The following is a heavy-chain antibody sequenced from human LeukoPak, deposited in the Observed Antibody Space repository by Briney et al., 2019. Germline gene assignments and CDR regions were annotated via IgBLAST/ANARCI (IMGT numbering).Heavy chain of an antibody. CDR2: IYPGGSDT. D-gene: IGHD4-17*01. Sequence: GESLKISCKGSGYNFATYWIGWVRQVPGKGLEWMGIIYPGGSDTRYSPSFQGQVTISATKSISTAYLQWSSLKASDSAMYYCAIRYGAYVRNWGQGTLVTVSS. J-gene: IGHJ4*02. V-gene: IGHV5-51*01. CDR3: AIRYGAYVRN. CDR1: GYNFATYW.